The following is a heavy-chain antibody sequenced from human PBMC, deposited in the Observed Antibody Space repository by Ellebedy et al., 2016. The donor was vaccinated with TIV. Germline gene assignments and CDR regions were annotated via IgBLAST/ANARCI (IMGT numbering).Heavy chain of an antibody. D-gene: IGHD6-13*01. V-gene: IGHV1-46*01. CDR2: INPSGGST. Sequence: ASVKVSCKASGYTFTSYYMHWVRQAPGQGLEWMGIINPSGGSTNYAQKFQGRVTITADESTSTAYMELSSLRSEDTAVYYCANRGSSSESAFDIWGQGTMVTVSS. J-gene: IGHJ3*02. CDR1: GYTFTSYY. CDR3: ANRGSSSESAFDI.